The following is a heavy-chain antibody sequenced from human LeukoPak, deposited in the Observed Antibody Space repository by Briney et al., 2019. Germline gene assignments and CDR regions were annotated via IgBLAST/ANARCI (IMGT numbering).Heavy chain of an antibody. D-gene: IGHD2-15*01. Sequence: SETLSLACAVYGGSFSGYYWSWIRQPPGKGLEWIGEINHSGSTNYNPSLKSRVTISVDTSKNQFSLKLSSVTAADTAVYYCARGLQVADPWGQGTLVTVSS. CDR1: GGSFSGYY. CDR3: ARGLQVADP. J-gene: IGHJ5*02. V-gene: IGHV4-34*01. CDR2: INHSGST.